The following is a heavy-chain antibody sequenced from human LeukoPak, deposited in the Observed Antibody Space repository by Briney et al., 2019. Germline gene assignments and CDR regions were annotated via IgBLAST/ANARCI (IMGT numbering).Heavy chain of an antibody. J-gene: IGHJ2*01. V-gene: IGHV4-4*07. CDR3: ARDRGYYYDSSGYFWYFDL. CDR2: IYTSGST. D-gene: IGHD3-22*01. Sequence: PETLSLTCTVSGGSVSSYYWSWIRQPAGKGLEWIGRIYTSGSTNYNPSLKSRVTMSVDTSKNQFSLKLSSVTAADTAVYYCARDRGYYYDSSGYFWYFDLWGRGALVTVSS. CDR1: GGSVSSYY.